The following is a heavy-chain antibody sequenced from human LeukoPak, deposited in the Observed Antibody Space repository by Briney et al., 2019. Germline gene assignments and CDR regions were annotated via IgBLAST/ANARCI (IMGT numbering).Heavy chain of an antibody. CDR2: IYPGDSDT. J-gene: IGHJ6*03. CDR1: GYSFTSYW. CDR3: ARHRPSSGNYYYYYIDV. D-gene: IGHD6-25*01. V-gene: IGHV5-51*01. Sequence: GESLKISCKGSGYSFTSYWIGWVRQMPGKGLEWMGIIYPGDSDTRYSPSFQGQVTISADKSISTAYLQWSSLKASDTAMYYCARHRPSSGNYYYYYIDVWGKGTTVTVSS.